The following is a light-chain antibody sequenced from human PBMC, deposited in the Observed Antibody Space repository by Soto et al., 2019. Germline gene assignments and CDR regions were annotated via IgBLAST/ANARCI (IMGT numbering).Light chain of an antibody. CDR2: AAS. CDR3: QQADSFPLT. J-gene: IGKJ4*01. V-gene: IGKV1D-12*01. Sequence: DIQMPQSPSSVSASVGDRIIITCRASQYISTWLAWYQQKPGEAPKLLIFAASRLHGGVPSRFSGSGSGTDFTLTTNNLQPEHFATYYCQQADSFPLTFGGGTKV. CDR1: QYISTW.